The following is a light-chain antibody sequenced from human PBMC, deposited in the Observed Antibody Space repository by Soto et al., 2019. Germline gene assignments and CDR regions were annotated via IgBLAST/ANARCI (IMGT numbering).Light chain of an antibody. J-gene: IGKJ5*01. V-gene: IGKV3-15*01. CDR2: DAT. CDR1: QSVSRH. CDR3: QQYNNWPPIT. Sequence: EIVMTQSPATLSVSPGDTATLSCRARQSVSRHLAWYQQRPGQAPRLLVYDATTRATGVPVRFSASGSGTEFTLTIASLQSDDLAVYYCQQYNNWPPITFGQGTRLDIK.